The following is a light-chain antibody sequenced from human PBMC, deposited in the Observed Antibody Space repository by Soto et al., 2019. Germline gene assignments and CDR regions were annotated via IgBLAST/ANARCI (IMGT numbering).Light chain of an antibody. CDR1: HTISSNF. CDR2: GAS. V-gene: IGKV3-20*01. J-gene: IGKJ1*01. CDR3: LQYSDSPRT. Sequence: EVVLTQSPGTLSLSPGERVTLSCRASHTISSNFLAWYQQKAGKAPRLLIYGASNRATGIPDRFSGSWSGTDFTLTISRLEPEDVAVYFCLQYSDSPRTFGQGTKLHIK.